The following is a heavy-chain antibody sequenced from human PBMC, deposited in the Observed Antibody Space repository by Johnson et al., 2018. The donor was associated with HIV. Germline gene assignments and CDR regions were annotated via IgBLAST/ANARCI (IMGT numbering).Heavy chain of an antibody. J-gene: IGHJ3*02. Sequence: VQLMESGGSVIRPGESLRLSCAASGFTFDDYAMHWVRQAPGKGLEWVSGISWNSGSIGYADSVKGRFTISRDNSKNSLYLQMKRLRAEDTAVYYCARDHAAVITMIGNDAFDIWGQGTMVTVSS. CDR1: GFTFDDYA. CDR2: ISWNSGSI. V-gene: IGHV3-9*01. D-gene: IGHD3-22*01. CDR3: ARDHAAVITMIGNDAFDI.